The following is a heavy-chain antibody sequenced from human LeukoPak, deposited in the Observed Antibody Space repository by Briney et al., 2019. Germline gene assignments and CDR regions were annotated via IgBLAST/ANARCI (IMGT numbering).Heavy chain of an antibody. D-gene: IGHD6-19*01. CDR2: IYYSGST. CDR3: ARDVWSSGWSFHDYYYYGMDV. CDR1: GGSISSSSYY. J-gene: IGHJ6*02. Sequence: SETLSLTCTVSGGSISSSSYYWGWIRQPPGKGLEWIGSIYYSGSTYYNPSLKSRVTISVDTSKNQFSLKLSSVTAADTAVYYCARDVWSSGWSFHDYYYYGMDVWGQGTTVTVSS. V-gene: IGHV4-39*07.